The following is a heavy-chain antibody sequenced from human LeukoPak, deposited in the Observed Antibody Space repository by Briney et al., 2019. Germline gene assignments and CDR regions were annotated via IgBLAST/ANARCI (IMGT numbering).Heavy chain of an antibody. V-gene: IGHV1-69*13. CDR3: ARSSPMMVVVEPDYYYGMDV. J-gene: IGHJ6*02. D-gene: IGHD3-22*01. CDR1: GGTFSSYA. CDR2: IIPIFGTA. Sequence: ASVKVSCKASGGTFSSYAISWVRQAPGQGLEWMGGIIPIFGTANYAQKFQGRVTITADESTSTAYMELNSLSFEDTAVYYCARSSPMMVVVEPDYYYGMDVWDQGTTVIVSS.